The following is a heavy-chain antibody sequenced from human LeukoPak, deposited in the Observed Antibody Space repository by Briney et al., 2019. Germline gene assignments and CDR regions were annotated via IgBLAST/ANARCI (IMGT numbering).Heavy chain of an antibody. CDR2: MNPNSGNT. D-gene: IGHD4-17*01. Sequence: ASVKVSCKTSGYSFILYGISWVRQAPGQGLEWMGWMNPNSGNTGYAQKFQGRVTMTRNTSISTAYMELSSLRSEDTAVYYCARDGDYGDYRVAFDIWGQGTMVTVSS. CDR3: ARDGDYGDYRVAFDI. J-gene: IGHJ3*02. V-gene: IGHV1-8*02. CDR1: GYSFILYG.